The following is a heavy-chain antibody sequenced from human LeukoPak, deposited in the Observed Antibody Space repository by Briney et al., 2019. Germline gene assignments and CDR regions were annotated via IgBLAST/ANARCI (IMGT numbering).Heavy chain of an antibody. CDR1: GFTFSSYA. V-gene: IGHV3-23*01. CDR2: IRSSGDNT. Sequence: GSLRLSCAASGFTFSSYAMSWVRQAPGKGLEWVSTIRSSGDNTYYADSVKGRFTISRDNSKNTLYLQMNSLRVEDTAVYYCAKGGARTEFDYWGQGTLVTVSS. CDR3: AKGGARTEFDY. D-gene: IGHD3-16*01. J-gene: IGHJ4*02.